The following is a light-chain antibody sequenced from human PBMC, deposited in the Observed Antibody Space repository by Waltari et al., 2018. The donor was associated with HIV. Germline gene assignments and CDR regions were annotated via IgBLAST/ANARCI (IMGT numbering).Light chain of an antibody. Sequence: QSALTQPASVSGSPGQSINISCTGTSSDVGAYNYGSWYQQHPDRAPKLMIYEVSNRPLGVSNRFSGSKSGNTASLTISGLQAEDEADYYCTSYTSSTHVIFGGGTKLTVL. V-gene: IGLV2-14*01. CDR1: SSDVGAYNY. J-gene: IGLJ2*01. CDR2: EVS. CDR3: TSYTSSTHVI.